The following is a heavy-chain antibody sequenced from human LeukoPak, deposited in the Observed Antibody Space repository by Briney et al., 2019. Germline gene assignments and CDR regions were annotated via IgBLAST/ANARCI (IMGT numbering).Heavy chain of an antibody. CDR3: ARDGNNWNDDSLRLDP. CDR2: INPSGGGT. J-gene: IGHJ5*02. CDR1: GYPFTGYY. D-gene: IGHD1-1*01. Sequence: ASVKVSCKASGYPFTGYYIHWVRQAPGQGLEWMGWINPSGGGTKSAHKFQGRVTMTRDTSINTAHMELSRLTSDDTAVYYCARDGNNWNDDSLRLDPWGQGTLVTVSS. V-gene: IGHV1-2*02.